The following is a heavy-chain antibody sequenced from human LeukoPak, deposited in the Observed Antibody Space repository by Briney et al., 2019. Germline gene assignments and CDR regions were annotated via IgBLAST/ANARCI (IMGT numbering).Heavy chain of an antibody. V-gene: IGHV3-74*01. CDR1: GFTFTNYW. CDR3: VGTIASRGSEY. Sequence: GRSLRLSCAASGFTFTNYWMHWVRQAPGMGLVWVSRLPPDELGIIYADSVKGRFTVSRDNAKNTVYLQMNNLRVDDTAMYYCVGTIASRGSEYWGQGALVTVSS. J-gene: IGHJ4*02. CDR2: LPPDELGI. D-gene: IGHD6-6*01.